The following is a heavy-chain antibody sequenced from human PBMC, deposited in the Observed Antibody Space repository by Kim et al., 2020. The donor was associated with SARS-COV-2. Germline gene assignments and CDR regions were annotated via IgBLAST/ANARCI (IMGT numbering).Heavy chain of an antibody. CDR3: ARDRTYYYDSSGYLEGFYFDY. CDR1: GFTFSSYA. V-gene: IGHV3-30*04. D-gene: IGHD3-22*01. J-gene: IGHJ4*02. Sequence: GGSLRLSCAASGFTFSSYAMHWVRQAPGKGLEWVAVIWYDGSNKYYADSVKGRFTISRDNSKNTLYLQMNSLRAEDTAVYYCARDRTYYYDSSGYLEGFYFDYWGQGTLVTVSS. CDR2: IWYDGSNK.